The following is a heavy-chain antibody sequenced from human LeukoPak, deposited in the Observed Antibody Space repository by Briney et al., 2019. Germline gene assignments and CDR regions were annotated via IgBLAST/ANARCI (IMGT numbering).Heavy chain of an antibody. Sequence: PSETLSLTCTVSGGSISSSSYYWGWIRQPPGKGLEWIGSIYYSGSTYYNPSLKSRVTISVDTSKNQFSLKLSSVTAADTAVYYCARTGYETGYWGQGTLVTVSS. CDR1: GGSISSSSYY. CDR2: IYYSGST. D-gene: IGHD3-16*01. CDR3: ARTGYETGY. V-gene: IGHV4-39*07. J-gene: IGHJ4*02.